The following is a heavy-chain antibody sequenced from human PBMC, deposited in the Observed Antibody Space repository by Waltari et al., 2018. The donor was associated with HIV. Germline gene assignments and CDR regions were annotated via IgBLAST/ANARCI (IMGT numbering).Heavy chain of an antibody. D-gene: IGHD3-10*01. Sequence: QVQLQQWGAGLLKPSETLSLTCAVYGGSFSGYYWSWIRQPPGKGLEWIGEINHSGSTNYNPSLKSRVTISVDTSKNQFSLKLSSVTAADTAVYYCARGRYYYGSGSYYNGDFQHWGQGTLVTVSS. CDR1: GGSFSGYY. J-gene: IGHJ1*01. CDR3: ARGRYYYGSGSYYNGDFQH. V-gene: IGHV4-34*01. CDR2: INHSGST.